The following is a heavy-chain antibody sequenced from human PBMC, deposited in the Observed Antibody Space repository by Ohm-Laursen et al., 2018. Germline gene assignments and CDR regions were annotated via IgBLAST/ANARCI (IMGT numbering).Heavy chain of an antibody. CDR1: GFTLSTYW. Sequence: GSLRLSCAASGFTLSTYWMSWVCQAPGKGLEWVARIKVDGSEKYYVDSVKGRFTISRDDAKNSLYLQMSSLRAEDTAVYYCARFGVNHGMDVWGQGTTVTVSS. V-gene: IGHV3-7*01. J-gene: IGHJ6*02. D-gene: IGHD3-16*01. CDR2: IKVDGSEK. CDR3: ARFGVNHGMDV.